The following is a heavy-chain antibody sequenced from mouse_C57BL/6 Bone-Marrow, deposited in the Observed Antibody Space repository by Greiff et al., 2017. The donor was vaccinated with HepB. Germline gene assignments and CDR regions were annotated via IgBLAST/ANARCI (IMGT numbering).Heavy chain of an antibody. CDR1: GFTFSSYA. D-gene: IGHD1-2*01. V-gene: IGHV5-9-1*02. CDR3: TRYYGPYYAMDY. Sequence: DVMLVESGEGLVKPGGSLKLSCAASGFTFSSYAMSWVRQTPEKRLEWVAYISSGGDYIYYADTVKGRFTISRANARNTLYLQMSSLKSEDTAMYYCTRYYGPYYAMDYWGQGTSVTVSS. CDR2: ISSGGDYI. J-gene: IGHJ4*01.